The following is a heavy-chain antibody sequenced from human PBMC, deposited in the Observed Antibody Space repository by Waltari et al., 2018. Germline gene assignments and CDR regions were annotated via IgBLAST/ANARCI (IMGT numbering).Heavy chain of an antibody. J-gene: IGHJ4*02. CDR1: GGSISSYY. CDR2: IYYSGST. D-gene: IGHD5-18*01. CDR3: ARSHSYGNFDY. V-gene: IGHV4-59*01. Sequence: QVQLQESGPGLVKPSETQSLTCTVSGGSISSYYWSWIRQPPGKGLEWIGYIYYSGSTNYNPSLKSRVTISVDTSKNQFSLKLSSVTAADTAVYYCARSHSYGNFDYWGQGTLVTVSS.